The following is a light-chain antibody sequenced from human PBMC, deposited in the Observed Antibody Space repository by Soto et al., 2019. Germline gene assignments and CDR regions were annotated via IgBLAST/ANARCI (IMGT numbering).Light chain of an antibody. V-gene: IGKV3-15*01. Sequence: EIVMTQSPATLSVSPGERATLSCRASESGSSNLAWYQQKYGQAPRLLIYGVSTRATGIPARFSGSGSGTEFTLTISSLQSEDVAVYYWQQYNKLPLTVGGGTKVDIK. CDR1: ESGSSN. CDR3: QQYNKLPLT. J-gene: IGKJ4*01. CDR2: GVS.